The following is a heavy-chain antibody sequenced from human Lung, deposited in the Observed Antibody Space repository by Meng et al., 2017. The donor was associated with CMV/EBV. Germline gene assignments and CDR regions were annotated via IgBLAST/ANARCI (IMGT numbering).Heavy chain of an antibody. D-gene: IGHD2-2*01. Sequence: EXXTISCAVYGGSFSGYYWSWIRQPPGKGLEWIGEINHSGSTNYNPSLKSRVTISVDTSKNQFSLKLSSVTAADTAVYYCARGGYCSSTSCYAGRPFDYXGQGXLVTVSS. CDR3: ARGGYCSSTSCYAGRPFDY. V-gene: IGHV4-34*01. CDR2: INHSGST. J-gene: IGHJ4*02. CDR1: GGSFSGYY.